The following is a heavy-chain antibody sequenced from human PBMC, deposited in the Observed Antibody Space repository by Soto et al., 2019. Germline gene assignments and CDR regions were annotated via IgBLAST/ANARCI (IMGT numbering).Heavy chain of an antibody. Sequence: QVQLVESGGGVVQPGRSLRLSCAASGFTFSSYAMHWVRQAPGKGLEWVAVISYDGSNKYYADSVKGRFTISRDNSKNTLYLQVNSLRAEDTAVYYCARAQEWEPYGSTIDYWGQGSLVTDSS. CDR2: ISYDGSNK. CDR3: ARAQEWEPYGSTIDY. D-gene: IGHD1-26*01. CDR1: GFTFSSYA. V-gene: IGHV3-30-3*01. J-gene: IGHJ4*02.